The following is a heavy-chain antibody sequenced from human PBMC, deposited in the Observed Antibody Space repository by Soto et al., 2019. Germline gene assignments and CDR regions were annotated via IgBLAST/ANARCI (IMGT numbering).Heavy chain of an antibody. J-gene: IGHJ6*02. CDR3: ARDPLAAPAVAGLGVYYYYCGMDV. V-gene: IGHV1-18*01. CDR2: ISAYNGNT. CDR1: GYTFTSYG. D-gene: IGHD6-19*01. Sequence: QVQLVQSGAEVKKPGASVKVSCKASGYTFTSYGISWVRQAPGQGLEWMGWISAYNGNTNYAQKLQGRVTMTTDTSTSTAYMELRSLRSDDTAVYYCARDPLAAPAVAGLGVYYYYCGMDVWGQGTTVTVSS.